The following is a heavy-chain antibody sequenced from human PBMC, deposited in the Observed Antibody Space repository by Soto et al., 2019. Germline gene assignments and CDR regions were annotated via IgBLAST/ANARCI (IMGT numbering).Heavy chain of an antibody. CDR3: TTDLDYYDSSGYYYFIDY. J-gene: IGHJ4*02. V-gene: IGHV3-15*01. CDR2: IKSKTDGGPT. D-gene: IGHD3-22*01. CDR1: GFTFSNAW. Sequence: GGSLRLSCAASGFTFSNAWMSWVRQAPGKGLEWVGRIKSKTDGGPTDYAAPVKGRFTISRDDSKNTLYLQMNSLKTEDTAVYYCTTDLDYYDSSGYYYFIDYWGQGTLVTVPS.